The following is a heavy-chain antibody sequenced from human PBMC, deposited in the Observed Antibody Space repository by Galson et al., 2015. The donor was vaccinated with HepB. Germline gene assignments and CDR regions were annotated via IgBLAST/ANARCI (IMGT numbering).Heavy chain of an antibody. CDR2: ISSNGGST. J-gene: IGHJ4*02. D-gene: IGHD3-3*01. Sequence: SLRLSCAASGFTFSSYAMHWVRQAPGKGLEYVSAISSNGGSTYYADSVKGRFTISRDNSKNTLYLQMSSLRAEDTAVYYCVKATAGLRFLEWLSPLGYWGQGTLVTVSS. CDR1: GFTFSSYA. CDR3: VKATAGLRFLEWLSPLGY. V-gene: IGHV3-64D*06.